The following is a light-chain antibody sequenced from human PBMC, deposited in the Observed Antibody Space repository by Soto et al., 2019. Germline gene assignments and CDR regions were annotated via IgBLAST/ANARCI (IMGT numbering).Light chain of an antibody. CDR3: QQRSNWPWT. CDR2: DAS. CDR1: QSVSSN. V-gene: IGKV3-11*01. Sequence: EIVLTQSPATLSLSPGERATLSCRASQSVSSNLAWYQQKPGQAPRLLIYDASNRATGIPGRFSGSGSGTDFTLNITTLEPEDFAVYYCQQRSNWPWTFGQGAKVEIK. J-gene: IGKJ1*01.